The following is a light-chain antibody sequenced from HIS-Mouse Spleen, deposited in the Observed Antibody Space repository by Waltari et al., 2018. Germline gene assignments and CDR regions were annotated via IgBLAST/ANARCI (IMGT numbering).Light chain of an antibody. J-gene: IGKJ3*01. V-gene: IGKV1-39*01. CDR3: QQSYSTPFT. CDR1: QSISSY. CDR2: AAS. Sequence: DIQMTQSPSSPSASVGDRVTITCRASQSISSYLNWYQQKPGKAPELLIYAASSLQSRVPSRFSGSRSATDFTLTISSLQPEDIPSYDGQQSYSTPFTFGPGTTVDIK.